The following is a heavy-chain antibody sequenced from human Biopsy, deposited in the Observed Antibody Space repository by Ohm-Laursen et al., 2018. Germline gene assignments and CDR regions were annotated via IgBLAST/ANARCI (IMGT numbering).Heavy chain of an antibody. CDR2: INPSGSTT. D-gene: IGHD6-19*01. J-gene: IGHJ4*02. CDR1: GYSFTSYY. V-gene: IGHV1-46*01. CDR3: ARNTGWYGDLYYFDY. Sequence: ASVTVSCKASGYSFTSYYMHWVRQAPGQGLEWMGMINPSGSTTSYPQIFQGRVTMTRDTSKSTVYMELSSLRSADTAVYFCARNTGWYGDLYYFDYWGQGSQVIVSS.